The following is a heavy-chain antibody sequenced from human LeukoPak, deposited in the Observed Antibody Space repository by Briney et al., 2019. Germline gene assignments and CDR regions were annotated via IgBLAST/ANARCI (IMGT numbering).Heavy chain of an antibody. CDR2: ISGSGGST. D-gene: IGHD1-26*01. Sequence: GGSLRLSCAASGFTFSSYAMSWVRQAPGKGLEWVSAISGSGGSTYYADSVKGRFTISRDNSKNTLYLQMNSLRAEDTAVYYCARGPLLGSYFPYYFDYWGQGTLVTVSS. CDR3: ARGPLLGSYFPYYFDY. CDR1: GFTFSSYA. V-gene: IGHV3-23*01. J-gene: IGHJ4*02.